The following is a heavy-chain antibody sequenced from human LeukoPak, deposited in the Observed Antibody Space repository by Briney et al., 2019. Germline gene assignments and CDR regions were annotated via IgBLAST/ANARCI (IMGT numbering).Heavy chain of an antibody. V-gene: IGHV1-18*01. CDR3: ARARQLDY. Sequence: ASVKVSCKASGYTFTSCGINWVRQAPGQGLEWMGWINTNNVNRNYAQKLQGRVTMTTDTSTNTAYMELMSLTSDDTAVYYCARARQLDYWGQGTLVTVSS. CDR1: GYTFTSCG. J-gene: IGHJ4*02. CDR2: INTNNVNR. D-gene: IGHD1-1*01.